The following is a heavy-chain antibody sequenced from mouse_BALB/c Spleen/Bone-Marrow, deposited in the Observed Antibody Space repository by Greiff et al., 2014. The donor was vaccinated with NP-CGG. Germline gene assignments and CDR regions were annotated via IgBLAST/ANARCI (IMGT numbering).Heavy chain of an antibody. CDR2: ISSGGSYT. D-gene: IGHD1-1*01. CDR3: ARITTVVATGDY. CDR1: GFTFSTYA. V-gene: IGHV5-9-3*01. Sequence: EVQLVESGGGLVKPGGSLRLSCAASGFTFSTYAMSWVRQTPEKRLEWVATISSGGSYTYYPDSVKGRFTTSRDNAKNTLYLQMSSLRSEDTAMYYCARITTVVATGDYWGQGTTLTVSS. J-gene: IGHJ2*01.